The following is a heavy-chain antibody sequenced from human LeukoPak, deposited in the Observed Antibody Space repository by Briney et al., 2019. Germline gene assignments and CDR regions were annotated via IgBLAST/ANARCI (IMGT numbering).Heavy chain of an antibody. V-gene: IGHV4-31*03. CDR2: IHHSGST. CDR3: ASYGSGSYRFDP. CDR1: GGSISSGNYY. J-gene: IGHJ5*02. Sequence: PSETLSFTCTVSGGSISSGNYYWSWIRQHPGKGLEWIGYIHHSGSTYYNPSLKSRVIISVDTSKNQFSLKLNSVTAADTAVYYCASYGSGSYRFDPWGQGTLVIVSS. D-gene: IGHD3-10*01.